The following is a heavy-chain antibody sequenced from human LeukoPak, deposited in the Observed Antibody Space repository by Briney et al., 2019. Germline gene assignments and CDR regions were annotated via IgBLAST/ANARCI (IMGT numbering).Heavy chain of an antibody. J-gene: IGHJ4*02. Sequence: ASVKVSCKXSGYTFTGYYMHWVRQAPGQGLERMGRINPNSGGTNYSQKFQGRVSMTRDTSISTAYMELSRLRSDDTAVYYCARDGDCSGGSCYYDFDYWGQGTLVTVSS. CDR1: GYTFTGYY. V-gene: IGHV1-2*06. D-gene: IGHD2-15*01. CDR2: INPNSGGT. CDR3: ARDGDCSGGSCYYDFDY.